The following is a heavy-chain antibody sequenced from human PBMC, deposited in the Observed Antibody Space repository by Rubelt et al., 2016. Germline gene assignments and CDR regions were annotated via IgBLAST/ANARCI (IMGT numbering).Heavy chain of an antibody. V-gene: IGHV1-18*01. CDR3: ARDVGGNSVLYYFDY. Sequence: QVQLVQSGSELKKPGASVKVSCKASGYTFTSYAMNWVRQAPGQGLEWMGWISAYNGNTNYAQKAEGKVTMANNKSTSTSYWELRSRSSDETAVYYCARDVGGNSVLYYFDYWGQGTLVTVSS. CDR2: ISAYNGNT. CDR1: GYTFTSYA. D-gene: IGHD4-23*01. J-gene: IGHJ4*02.